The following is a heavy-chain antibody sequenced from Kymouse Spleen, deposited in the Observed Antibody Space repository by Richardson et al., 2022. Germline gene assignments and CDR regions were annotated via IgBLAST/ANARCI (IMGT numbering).Heavy chain of an antibody. J-gene: IGHJ5*02. CDR3: ASHIVGATGNWFDP. Sequence: QVQLQQWGAGLLKPSETLSLTCAVYGGSFSGYYWSWIRQPPGKGLEWIGEINHSGSTNYNPSLKSRVTISVDTSKNQFSLKLSSVTAADTAVYYCASHIVGATGNWFDPWGQGTLVTVSS. D-gene: IGHD1-26*01. CDR1: GGSFSGYY. CDR2: INHSGST. V-gene: IGHV4-34*01.